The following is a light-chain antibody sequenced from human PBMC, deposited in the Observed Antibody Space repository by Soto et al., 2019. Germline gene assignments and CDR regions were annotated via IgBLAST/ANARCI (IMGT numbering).Light chain of an antibody. CDR1: QIIGNY. CDR3: QHYNSYSEA. J-gene: IGKJ1*01. V-gene: IGKV1-5*01. Sequence: DIQMTQSPSSLSASVGDRVTITCRASQIIGNYLNWYQQKPGKAPKLLIYDASSLESGVPSRFSGSGSGTEFTLTISSLQPDDFATYYCQHYNSYSEAFGQGTKVDI. CDR2: DAS.